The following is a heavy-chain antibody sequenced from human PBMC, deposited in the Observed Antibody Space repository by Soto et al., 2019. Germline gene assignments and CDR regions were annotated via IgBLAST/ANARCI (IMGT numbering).Heavy chain of an antibody. D-gene: IGHD5-18*01. CDR3: ARVWTYRKKGYGMDV. J-gene: IGHJ6*02. Sequence: SETLSLTCTVSGGSISSSSYYWGWIRQPPGKGLEWIGSIYYSGSTYYNPSLKSRVTISVDTSKNQLSLKLSSVTAADTAVYYCARVWTYRKKGYGMDVWGQGTTVTVSS. CDR2: IYYSGST. V-gene: IGHV4-39*01. CDR1: GGSISSSSYY.